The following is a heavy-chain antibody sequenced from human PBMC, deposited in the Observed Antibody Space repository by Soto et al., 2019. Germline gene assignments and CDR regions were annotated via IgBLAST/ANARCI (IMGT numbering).Heavy chain of an antibody. CDR1: GGSISSYY. D-gene: IGHD2-21*01. V-gene: IGHV4-59*01. CDR3: ARGSGLWYFDY. J-gene: IGHJ4*02. CDR2: IYYSGST. Sequence: SETLSLTCTVSGGSISSYYWSWIRQPPGKGLEWIGYIYYSGSTNYNPSLKSRVTISVDTSKNQFSLKLSSVTAADTAVYYCARGSGLWYFDYWGQGTLVTVSS.